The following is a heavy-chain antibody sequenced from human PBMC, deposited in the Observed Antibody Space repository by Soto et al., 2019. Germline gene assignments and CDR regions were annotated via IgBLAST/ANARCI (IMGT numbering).Heavy chain of an antibody. V-gene: IGHV3-53*04. CDR1: GFTVSSNY. D-gene: IGHD3-9*01. CDR2: IYSGGST. CDR3: ARVNYDILTGYPSPYYYYYYMAV. Sequence: GGSLRLSCAASGFTVSSNYMSWVRQAPGKGLEWVSVIYSGGSTYYADSVKGRFTISRHNSKNTLYLQMNSLRAEDTAVYYCARVNYDILTGYPSPYYYYYYMAVWGKGTTVTVSS. J-gene: IGHJ6*03.